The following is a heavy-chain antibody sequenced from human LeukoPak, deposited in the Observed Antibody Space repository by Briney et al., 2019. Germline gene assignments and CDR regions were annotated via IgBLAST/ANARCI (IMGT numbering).Heavy chain of an antibody. CDR3: ARVRIVTVFYYYYYYMDV. D-gene: IGHD3-22*01. CDR1: GGSISSNTYY. V-gene: IGHV4-39*07. CDR2: IYYSGST. Sequence: PSETLSLTCTVSGGSISSNTYYWGWIRQPPGKGLEWIGSIYYSGSTYYNPSLKSRVTISVDTSKNQFSLKLSSVTAADTAVYYCARVRIVTVFYYYYYYMDVWGKGTTVTVSS. J-gene: IGHJ6*03.